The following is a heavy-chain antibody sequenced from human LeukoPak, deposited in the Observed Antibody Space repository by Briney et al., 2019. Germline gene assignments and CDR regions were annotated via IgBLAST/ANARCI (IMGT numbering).Heavy chain of an antibody. V-gene: IGHV4-59*08. D-gene: IGHD3-16*02. CDR2: IYYSGST. CDR3: SRVDDYVWWSYRLSLNAFDI. CDR1: ARFVASDY. J-gene: IGHJ3*02. Sequence: SETLSLTCTLYARFVASDYWSWIRQPPGKGLEWIGYIYYSGSTNYYPSLKSRVTISVGTSKNQFSVKLSSVTAADAAVYYYSRVDDYVWWSYRLSLNAFDIWGQGTMVTVSS.